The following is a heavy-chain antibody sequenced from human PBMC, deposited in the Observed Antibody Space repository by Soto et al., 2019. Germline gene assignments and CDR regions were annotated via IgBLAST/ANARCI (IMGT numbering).Heavy chain of an antibody. D-gene: IGHD3-10*01. J-gene: IGHJ4*02. CDR2: ISYDGSNK. CDR3: ATINYYGSGSYYPFDY. CDR1: GFTFSSYA. V-gene: IGHV3-30-3*01. Sequence: GGSLRLSCAASGFTFSSYAMHWVRQAPGKGLEWVAVISYDGSNKYYADSVKGRFTISRDNSKNTLYLQMNSLRAEDTAVYYCATINYYGSGSYYPFDYWGQGTLVTVSS.